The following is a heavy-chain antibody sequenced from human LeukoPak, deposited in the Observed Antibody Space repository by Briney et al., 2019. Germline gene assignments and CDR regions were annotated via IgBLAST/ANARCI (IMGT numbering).Heavy chain of an antibody. CDR1: GFTFSGYS. D-gene: IGHD5-12*01. Sequence: GGSLRLSCAASGFTFSGYSMNWVRQTPGKGLEWVSSISSSSYIYYADSVKGRFTISRDNAKNSLYLQMNSLRAEDTAVYYCARDPGGYSGYYGMDVWGQGTTVTVSS. V-gene: IGHV3-21*01. CDR2: ISSSSYI. CDR3: ARDPGGYSGYYGMDV. J-gene: IGHJ6*02.